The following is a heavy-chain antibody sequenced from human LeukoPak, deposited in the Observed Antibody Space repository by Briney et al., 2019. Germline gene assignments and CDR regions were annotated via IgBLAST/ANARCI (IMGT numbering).Heavy chain of an antibody. D-gene: IGHD1-26*01. J-gene: IGHJ6*02. Sequence: PSQTLSLTCTVSGGSISSGHYYWSWIRQPAGKGLEWIGRIYTSGSTNYNPSLKSRVTMSVDTSKNQFSLKLSSVTAADTAVYYCARSEGATYYYYYGMDVWGQGTTVTVSS. CDR2: IYTSGST. V-gene: IGHV4-61*02. CDR3: ARSEGATYYYYYGMDV. CDR1: GGSISSGHYY.